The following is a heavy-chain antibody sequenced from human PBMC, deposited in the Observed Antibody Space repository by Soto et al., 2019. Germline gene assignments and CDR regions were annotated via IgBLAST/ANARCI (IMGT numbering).Heavy chain of an antibody. V-gene: IGHV4-59*08. CDR3: ATAGDMVRGVIVFDY. CDR2: IYYSGST. Sequence: PSETLSLTCTDSGCSISSYYWSWIRQPPGKGLEWIGYIYYSGSTNYNPSLKSRVTISVDTSKNQFSLKLSSVTAADTAVYYCATAGDMVRGVIVFDYWGQGTLVTVSS. D-gene: IGHD3-10*01. J-gene: IGHJ4*02. CDR1: GCSISSYY.